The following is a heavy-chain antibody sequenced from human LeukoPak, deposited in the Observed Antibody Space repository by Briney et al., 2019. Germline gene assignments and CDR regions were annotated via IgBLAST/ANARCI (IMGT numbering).Heavy chain of an antibody. CDR1: GFTFSSYA. Sequence: PGGSLRLSCAASGFTFSSYAMSWVRQAPGKGLEWVSAISGSGGSTYYADSVKGRFTISRDNSNNTLYLQMNSLRAEDTAVYYCAKDLEGIDYYYYMDVWGKGTTVTVSS. CDR3: AKDLEGIDYYYYMDV. CDR2: ISGSGGST. J-gene: IGHJ6*03. V-gene: IGHV3-23*01. D-gene: IGHD2-15*01.